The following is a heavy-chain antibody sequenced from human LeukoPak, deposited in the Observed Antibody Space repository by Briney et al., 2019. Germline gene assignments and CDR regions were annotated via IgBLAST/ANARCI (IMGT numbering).Heavy chain of an antibody. V-gene: IGHV1-18*01. Sequence: GASVKVSCKASGYTLTSYGISWVRQAPGQGLEWMGWISAYNGNTNYAQKLQGRVTMTTDTSTSTAYMELRSLRSDDTAVYYCARLRVTYYYGSGSYSPGDYFDYWGQGTLVTVSS. CDR1: GYTLTSYG. J-gene: IGHJ4*02. D-gene: IGHD3-10*01. CDR2: ISAYNGNT. CDR3: ARLRVTYYYGSGSYSPGDYFDY.